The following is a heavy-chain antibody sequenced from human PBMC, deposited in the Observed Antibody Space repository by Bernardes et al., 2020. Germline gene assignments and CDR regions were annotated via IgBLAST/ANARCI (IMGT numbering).Heavy chain of an antibody. CDR3: ARDHVYSCSSGLFDY. Sequence: ASVKVSCKASGYTFTSYGISWVRQAPGQGLEWMGWSSAYNGNTNNAQKLQGRVTMTTDTSTSIAYMELRSLRPYDTAVYYCARDHVYSCSSGLFDYWGPGTLVTVSS. D-gene: IGHD6-6*01. V-gene: IGHV1-18*01. CDR1: GYTFTSYG. CDR2: SSAYNGNT. J-gene: IGHJ4*02.